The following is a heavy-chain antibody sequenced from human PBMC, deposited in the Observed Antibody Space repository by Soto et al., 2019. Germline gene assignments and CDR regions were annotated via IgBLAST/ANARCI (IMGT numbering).Heavy chain of an antibody. Sequence: PGGSLRLSCAASGFTFSSYGMHWVRQASGKGLEWVAVISYDGSNKYYADSVKGRFTISRDNSKNTLFLQMNSLTPEDTAVYYCARDGPYYYASRMDGWGQGTTVTVSS. V-gene: IGHV3-30*03. CDR1: GFTFSSYG. J-gene: IGHJ6*02. D-gene: IGHD3-10*01. CDR3: ARDGPYYYASRMDG. CDR2: ISYDGSNK.